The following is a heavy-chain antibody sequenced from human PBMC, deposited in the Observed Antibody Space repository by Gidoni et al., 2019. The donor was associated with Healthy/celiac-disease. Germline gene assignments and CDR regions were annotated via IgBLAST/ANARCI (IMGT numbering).Heavy chain of an antibody. J-gene: IGHJ4*03. CDR3: ARVVGLVVDVRGASRFDY. V-gene: IGHV1-46*02. CDR2: INPSGGST. Sequence: QVHLVQPGAEVKNPGAPVKGSCKASGYPFNDYYLHWVRQAPGQGLEWMGIINPSGGSTSYAQKFQGRVNITRDKSTSTVYMELSSLRSEDTAVYYCARVVGLVVDVRGASRFDYWGQGTLVTVSS. D-gene: IGHD3-16*01. CDR1: GYPFNDYY.